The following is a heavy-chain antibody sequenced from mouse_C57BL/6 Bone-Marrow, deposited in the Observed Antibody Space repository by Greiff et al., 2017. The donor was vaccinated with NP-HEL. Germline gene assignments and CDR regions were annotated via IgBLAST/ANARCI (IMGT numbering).Heavy chain of an antibody. D-gene: IGHD1-1*01. CDR3: ARDYYGSSYDWYFDV. CDR2: INPGSGGT. J-gene: IGHJ1*03. Sequence: VQRVESGAELVRPGTSVKVSCKASGYAFTNYLIEWVKQRPGQGLEWIGVINPGSGGTNYNEKFKGKATLTADKSSSTAYMQLSSLTSEDSAVYFCARDYYGSSYDWYFDVWGTGTTVTVSS. CDR1: GYAFTNYL. V-gene: IGHV1-54*01.